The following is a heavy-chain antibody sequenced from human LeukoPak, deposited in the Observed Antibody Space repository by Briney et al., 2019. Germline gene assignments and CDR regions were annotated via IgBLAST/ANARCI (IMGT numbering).Heavy chain of an antibody. CDR1: GGSISSSSYY. D-gene: IGHD3-9*01. CDR2: IYYSGST. Sequence: PSETLSLTCTVSGGSISSSSYYWGWIRQPPGKGLEWIGRIYYSGSTYYNPSLKSRVTISVDTSKNQFSLKLSSVTAADTAVYYCARVPLRYFDWLLEGPGGDFDYWGQGTLVTVSS. V-gene: IGHV4-39*01. CDR3: ARVPLRYFDWLLEGPGGDFDY. J-gene: IGHJ4*02.